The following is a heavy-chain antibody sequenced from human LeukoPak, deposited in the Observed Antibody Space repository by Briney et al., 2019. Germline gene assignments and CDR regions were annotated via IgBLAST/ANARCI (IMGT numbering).Heavy chain of an antibody. Sequence: GASVKVSCRASGYTLSDNYIHWVRQAPGQRLEWMAWINPSNGKTKFAQRLQGRVTMTRDTSISTAYMELSRLRPDDTAIYYCARTQLRSTNCGAWGFQPWGQGTLVTVSS. D-gene: IGHD1-1*01. CDR1: GYTLSDNY. V-gene: IGHV1-2*02. CDR3: ARTQLRSTNCGAWGFQP. CDR2: INPSNGKT. J-gene: IGHJ5*02.